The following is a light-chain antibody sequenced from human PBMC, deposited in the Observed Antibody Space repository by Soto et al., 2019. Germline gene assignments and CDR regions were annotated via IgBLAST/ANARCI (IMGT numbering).Light chain of an antibody. J-gene: IGKJ5*01. CDR2: GAS. CDR1: QSVSTRY. V-gene: IGKV3-20*01. CDR3: QQYGRSPLVT. Sequence: ESMLTQSPGTLSLSPGERATLSCRASQSVSTRYLAWYQQKPGQAPRLLIYGASSRATGIPDRFSGSGSGTDFTLTISRLEPEDFAMYYCQQYGRSPLVTFGQGTRLEIK.